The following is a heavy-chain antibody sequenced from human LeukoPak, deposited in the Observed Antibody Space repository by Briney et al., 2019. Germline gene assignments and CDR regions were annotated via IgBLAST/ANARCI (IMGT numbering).Heavy chain of an antibody. V-gene: IGHV3-48*03. CDR3: AGPVVAATGY. D-gene: IGHD2-15*01. CDR1: GFTFSSYE. J-gene: IGHJ4*02. Sequence: PGGSLRLSCAASGFTFSSYEMNWVRQAPGKGLEWVSYISSSGSTIYYADSVKGRFTISRDNAKNSLYLQMNSLRAEDTAVSYCAGPVVAATGYWGQGTLVTVSS. CDR2: ISSSGSTI.